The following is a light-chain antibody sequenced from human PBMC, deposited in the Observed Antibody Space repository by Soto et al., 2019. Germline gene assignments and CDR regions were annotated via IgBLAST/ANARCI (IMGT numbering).Light chain of an antibody. Sequence: EIGLTQSPGTLSLSPGERATLSCRASQSVSSSYLAWYQQKPGQAPRLLIYGASSRATGNPDRFSGSGSGTDFTLTISRLEPEDFAVYYCQQYGSSPFTFGPGTKVDIK. CDR2: GAS. CDR3: QQYGSSPFT. CDR1: QSVSSSY. V-gene: IGKV3-20*01. J-gene: IGKJ3*01.